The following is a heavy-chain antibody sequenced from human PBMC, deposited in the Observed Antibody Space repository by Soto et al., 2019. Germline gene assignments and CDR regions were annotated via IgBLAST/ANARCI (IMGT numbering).Heavy chain of an antibody. CDR3: AGEPKGGPAAGAFDL. J-gene: IGHJ3*01. CDR2: IFNSENT. CDR1: RGCSSSGDYY. D-gene: IGHD6-25*01. Sequence: SETLSLTCTVSRGCSSSGDYYWTGFRQPPGKGLEWIGFIFNSENTYYNPSLKSRITLSIDTSKNQFSLHLNSVTAADTAVYSCAGEPKGGPAAGAFDLWGQGTMVT. V-gene: IGHV4-30-4*01.